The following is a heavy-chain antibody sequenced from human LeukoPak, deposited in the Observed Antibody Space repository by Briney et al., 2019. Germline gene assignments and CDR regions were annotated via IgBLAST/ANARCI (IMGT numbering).Heavy chain of an antibody. CDR1: GFTLDDYA. Sequence: GGSLRLSCAASGFTLDDYAMHWVRQAPGKGLEWVSGISETGGTIVYADSVKGRFTISRDNAKNSLYLQMNSLRAEDTALYYCAKRPRSGWYFDYWGQGTLVTVSS. V-gene: IGHV3-9*01. J-gene: IGHJ4*02. CDR3: AKRPRSGWYFDY. CDR2: ISETGGTI. D-gene: IGHD6-19*01.